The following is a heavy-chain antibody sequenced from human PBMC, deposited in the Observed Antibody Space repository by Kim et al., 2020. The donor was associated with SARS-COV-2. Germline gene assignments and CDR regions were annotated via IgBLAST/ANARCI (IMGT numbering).Heavy chain of an antibody. J-gene: IGHJ4*02. CDR2: IYYSGST. CDR1: GGSISSSSYY. CDR3: ARQRFGVVPSKHFDY. D-gene: IGHD3-3*01. Sequence: SETLSLTCTVSGGSISSSSYYWGWIRQPPGKGLEWIGSIYYSGSTYYNPSLKSRVTISVDTSKNQFSLKLSSVTAADTAVYYCARQRFGVVPSKHFDYWGQGTLVTVSS. V-gene: IGHV4-39*01.